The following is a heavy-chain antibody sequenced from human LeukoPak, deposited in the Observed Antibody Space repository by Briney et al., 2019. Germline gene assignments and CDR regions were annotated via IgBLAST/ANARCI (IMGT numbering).Heavy chain of an antibody. D-gene: IGHD2-2*01. J-gene: IGHJ4*02. CDR2: ISAYNGNT. CDR3: ARDKKLGYCSSTSCAPFDY. CDR1: GYTFTSYG. V-gene: IGHV1-18*01. Sequence: GASVKVSCKASGYTFTSYGISWVRQAPGQGLEWMGWISAYNGNTNYAQKLQGRVTMTTDTSTSTAYMELRSLRSEDTAVYYCARDKKLGYCSSTSCAPFDYWGQGTLVTVSS.